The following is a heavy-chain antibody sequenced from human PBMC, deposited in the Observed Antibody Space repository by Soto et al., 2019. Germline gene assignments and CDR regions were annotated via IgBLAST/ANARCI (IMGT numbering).Heavy chain of an antibody. CDR2: ISGSGCKT. J-gene: IGHJ3*02. CDR1: GFTFSNNA. D-gene: IGHD5-18*01. V-gene: IGHV3-23*01. Sequence: GVSLRLSCAASGFTFSNNAMSWVRHAPGKGLEWVSSISGSGCKTYYAESVKGRFTISRDNSKNILYVQIKTLRAEDTAVYYCAKDRGYSYGWAKSDAFDIWGQGTMVTVSS. CDR3: AKDRGYSYGWAKSDAFDI.